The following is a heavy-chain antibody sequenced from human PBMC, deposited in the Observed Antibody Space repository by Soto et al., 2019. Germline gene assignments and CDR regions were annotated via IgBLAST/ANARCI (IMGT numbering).Heavy chain of an antibody. CDR1: GGSISSSSYY. CDR2: IYYSGST. Sequence: SETLSLTCTVSGGSISSSSYYWGWIRQPPGKGLEWIGSIYYSGSTYYNPSLKSRVTISVDTSKNQFSLKLSSVTAADTAVYYGARGFELYGSGVWGQGTLVTVSS. V-gene: IGHV4-39*01. CDR3: ARGFELYGSGV. J-gene: IGHJ4*02. D-gene: IGHD3-10*01.